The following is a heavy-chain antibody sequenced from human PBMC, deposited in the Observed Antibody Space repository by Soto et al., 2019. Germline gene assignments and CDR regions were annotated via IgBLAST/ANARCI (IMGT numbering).Heavy chain of an antibody. D-gene: IGHD2-2*01. J-gene: IGHJ6*02. Sequence: QVQLVQSGAEVKKPGSSVKVSCKASGGTFSSCAISWVRQAPGQGLEWMGGIIPIFGTANYAQKFQGRVTXTXXXSXXPAYMELSSLRSEDTAVYYCARHVPAAGYYYGMDVWGQGTTVTVSS. V-gene: IGHV1-69*05. CDR3: ARHVPAAGYYYGMDV. CDR2: IIPIFGTA. CDR1: GGTFSSCA.